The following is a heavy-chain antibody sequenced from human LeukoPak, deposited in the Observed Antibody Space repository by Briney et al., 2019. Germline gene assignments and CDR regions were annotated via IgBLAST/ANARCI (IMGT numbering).Heavy chain of an antibody. J-gene: IGHJ5*01. V-gene: IGHV4-61*02. CDR2: IYTSGTT. Sequence: PSETLSLTCTVSGGSISSNSYYWSWIRQPAGKGLEWIGRIYTSGTTNYNPSLKSRVTMSVATSKNQFSLKLSSVTAPDTAVYLCARLKKVWGVVVEYWFDSWGQGTLVTVSS. CDR1: GGSISSNSYY. D-gene: IGHD3-10*01. CDR3: ARLKKVWGVVVEYWFDS.